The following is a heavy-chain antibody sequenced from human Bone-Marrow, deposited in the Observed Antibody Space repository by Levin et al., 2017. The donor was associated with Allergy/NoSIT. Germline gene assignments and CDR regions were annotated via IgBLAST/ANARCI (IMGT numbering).Heavy chain of an antibody. CDR3: VKGQCTDGRCYLFDY. CDR2: ISYDGDTK. J-gene: IGHJ4*01. D-gene: IGHD2-15*01. Sequence: QPGGSLRLSCSASGFIFNTFAMHWVRQTPGKGLEYVSAISYDGDTKFYADSVKARFTISRDNSRNTLSLQMTSLSVEDTGVYYCVKGQCTDGRCYLFDYWGHGTLVTVSS. V-gene: IGHV3-64D*06. CDR1: GFIFNTFA.